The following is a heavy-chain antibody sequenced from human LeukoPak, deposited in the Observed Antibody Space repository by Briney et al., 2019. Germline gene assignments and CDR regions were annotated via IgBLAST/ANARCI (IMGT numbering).Heavy chain of an antibody. CDR2: IYPGDSDT. CDR3: ARHPDYDFWSGYKLTYFDY. D-gene: IGHD3-3*01. J-gene: IGHJ4*02. V-gene: IGHV5-51*01. CDR1: GYSFTTYW. Sequence: GESLKISCKGSGYSFTTYWIGWVRQMPGKGLEWMGIIYPGDSDTRYSPSFQGQVTISADKSINTAYLQWSSLRASDTAMYYYARHPDYDFWSGYKLTYFDYWGQGTLVTVPS.